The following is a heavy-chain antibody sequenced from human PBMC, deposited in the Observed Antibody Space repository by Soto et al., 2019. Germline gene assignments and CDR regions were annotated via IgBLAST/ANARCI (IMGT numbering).Heavy chain of an antibody. CDR1: GFTFSNYG. CDR2: IWYDGSNK. Sequence: QVQLVESGGGVVQPGRSLRLSCAASGFTFSNYGMHWVRQAPGKGLEWVAIIWYDGSNKYYADSVKGRFTISRDNSKNTLYLQMNGLRAEDTAVYYCARDLGSHDWRFFDYWGQGTLVTVSS. V-gene: IGHV3-33*01. J-gene: IGHJ4*02. CDR3: ARDLGSHDWRFFDY. D-gene: IGHD3-9*01.